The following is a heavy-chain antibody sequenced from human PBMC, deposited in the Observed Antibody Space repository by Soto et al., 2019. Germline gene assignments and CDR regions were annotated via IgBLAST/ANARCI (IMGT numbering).Heavy chain of an antibody. J-gene: IGHJ6*02. CDR1: GGSISTYY. Sequence: QVQLQESGPGLVKPSETLSLTCTVSGGSISTYYWSWIRQPPGKGLEWIGYIYYSGSTNYNPSLRSRVTISVDTSKNQFSLNLSSVTAADTAVYYCARHPYSGMDVWGQGTTVTVSS. CDR3: ARHPYSGMDV. CDR2: IYYSGST. V-gene: IGHV4-59*08.